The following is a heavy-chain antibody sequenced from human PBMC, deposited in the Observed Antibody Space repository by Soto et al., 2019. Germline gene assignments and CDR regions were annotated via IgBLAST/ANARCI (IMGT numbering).Heavy chain of an antibody. Sequence: QVQLVQSGAEVKKPGSSVKVSCKASGGTFSSYTISWVRQAPGQGLEWMGRIIPVLDIANYAQKFQGRVTIXAXXSTSTAYMELSSLRSEDTAIYYCARDRYGDYSGAYWGQGTLVTVSS. D-gene: IGHD4-17*01. CDR2: IIPVLDIA. CDR1: GGTFSSYT. CDR3: ARDRYGDYSGAY. J-gene: IGHJ4*02. V-gene: IGHV1-69*08.